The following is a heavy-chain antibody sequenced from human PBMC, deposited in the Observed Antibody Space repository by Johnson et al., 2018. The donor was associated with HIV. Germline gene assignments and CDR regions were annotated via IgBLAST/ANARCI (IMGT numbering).Heavy chain of an antibody. CDR3: ATSRVLLYQPLRPHAFDI. V-gene: IGHV3-33*03. CDR1: GFTFSSYG. Sequence: QLVESGGGVVQPGRSLRLSCAASGFTFSSYGMHWVRQAPGKGLEWVAVIWYDGSNKYYADSVKGRFTISRDNSRNTLYLQMNSLRAEDTAVYYCATSRVLLYQPLRPHAFDIWGQGTMVTVSS. J-gene: IGHJ3*02. CDR2: IWYDGSNK. D-gene: IGHD2-2*01.